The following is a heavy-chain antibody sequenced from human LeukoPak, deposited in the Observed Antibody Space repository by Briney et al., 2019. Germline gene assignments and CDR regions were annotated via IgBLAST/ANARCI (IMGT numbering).Heavy chain of an antibody. D-gene: IGHD3-22*01. CDR1: GFTFSSYG. CDR2: ISGSGVTT. Sequence: HPGGSLRLSCAASGFTFSSYGMSWVRQAPGKGLEWVSTISGSGVTTYYADSVKGRFTISRDNSKNTLYLQMNSLRAEDTAVYYCAKGWVTMIVVAPAYFDYWGQGTLVTVSS. V-gene: IGHV3-23*01. CDR3: AKGWVTMIVVAPAYFDY. J-gene: IGHJ4*02.